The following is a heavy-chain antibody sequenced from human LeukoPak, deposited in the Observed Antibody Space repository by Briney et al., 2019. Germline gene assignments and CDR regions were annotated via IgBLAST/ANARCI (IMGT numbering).Heavy chain of an antibody. CDR3: ARGPGDSGSSLGGY. D-gene: IGHD1-26*01. V-gene: IGHV1-8*03. CDR1: EYTFTSYD. CDR2: MNPNSGNT. Sequence: ASVKVSCKASEYTFTSYDINWVRQATGQGLESMGWMNPNSGNTGYAQKFQGRVTITRNTSISTAYMELSSLRSEDTAVYYCARGPGDSGSSLGGYWGQGTLVTVSS. J-gene: IGHJ4*02.